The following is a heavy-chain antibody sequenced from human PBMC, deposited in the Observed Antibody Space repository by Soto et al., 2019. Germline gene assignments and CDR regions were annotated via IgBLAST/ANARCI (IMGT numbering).Heavy chain of an antibody. Sequence: QVQLQESGPGLVKPSETLSLTCTVSGGSITNYYCIWFRQPPGKGLEWIGYIQYNGYSAYNLSLKRRVTVSMDTSKTQFSLTLESVPATDTAVYYCARNGFGSLHGLVDVWCQGTTVIVSS. V-gene: IGHV4-59*08. CDR2: IQYNGYS. CDR1: GGSITNYY. CDR3: ARNGFGSLHGLVDV. D-gene: IGHD3-10*01. J-gene: IGHJ6*02.